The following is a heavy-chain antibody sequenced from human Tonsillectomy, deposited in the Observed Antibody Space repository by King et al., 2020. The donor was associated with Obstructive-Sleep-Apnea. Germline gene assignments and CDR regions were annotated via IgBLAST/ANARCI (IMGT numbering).Heavy chain of an antibody. Sequence: LQLQESGPGLVKASETLSLTCTVSGDSISSTSYSWGWIRQPAGKGLEWIGIIYYSGSTSYNPSLKSRVTISVDTSKNQFSLKLSSVTAADTAVYYCARDTRSGYDFAGWFDPWGQGTLVTVSS. CDR2: IYYSGST. V-gene: IGHV4-39*07. CDR3: ARDTRSGYDFAGWFDP. D-gene: IGHD5-12*01. J-gene: IGHJ5*02. CDR1: GDSISSTSYS.